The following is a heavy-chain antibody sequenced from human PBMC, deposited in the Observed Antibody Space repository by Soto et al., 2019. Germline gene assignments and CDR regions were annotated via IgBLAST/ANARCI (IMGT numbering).Heavy chain of an antibody. CDR3: ARASSGYGFDAFDI. Sequence: ASVKVSCKASGYTFTSYGISWVRQAPGQGLEWMGWMNPNSGNAGYAQNFQGRVTLTRNPSIGTAYMEMTSLRSDDTAVYYCARASSGYGFDAFDIWGQGTMVTVSS. D-gene: IGHD5-12*01. CDR1: GYTFTSYG. CDR2: MNPNSGNA. V-gene: IGHV1-8*02. J-gene: IGHJ3*02.